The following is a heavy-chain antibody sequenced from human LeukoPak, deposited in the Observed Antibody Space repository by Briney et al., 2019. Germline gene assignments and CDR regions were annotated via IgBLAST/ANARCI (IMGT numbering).Heavy chain of an antibody. Sequence: GGSLRLSCAASGFTVSSNYMSWVRQAPGKGLEWVSAITDSGGNTFYADSVKGRFTISRDNSKNTLYLQMNSLRAEDTAVYFCAKSRAMVSNFDYWGQGTLVTVSS. V-gene: IGHV3-23*01. CDR2: ITDSGGNT. J-gene: IGHJ4*02. CDR1: GFTVSSNY. CDR3: AKSRAMVSNFDY. D-gene: IGHD5-18*01.